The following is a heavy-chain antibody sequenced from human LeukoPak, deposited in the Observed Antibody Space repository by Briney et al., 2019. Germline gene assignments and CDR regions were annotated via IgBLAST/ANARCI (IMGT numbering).Heavy chain of an antibody. CDR3: ARDRGYYDSSGYYHGD. D-gene: IGHD3-22*01. Sequence: GGSLRLSCAASGXTFSDYYMSWIRQAPGKGLEWVSYISSSSSYTNYADSVKGRFTISRDNAKNSLYLQMNSLRAEDTAVYYCARDRGYYDSSGYYHGDWGQGTLVTVSS. CDR1: GXTFSDYY. V-gene: IGHV3-11*05. CDR2: ISSSSSYT. J-gene: IGHJ4*02.